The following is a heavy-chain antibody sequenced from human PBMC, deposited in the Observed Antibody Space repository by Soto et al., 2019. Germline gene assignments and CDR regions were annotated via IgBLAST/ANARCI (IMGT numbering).Heavy chain of an antibody. J-gene: IGHJ4*02. CDR1: GYTFTTYH. Sequence: QVKLVQSGAEVKKPGASVKVSCKASGYTFTTYHISWVRQAPGQGLEWMGWISAYNGNTNHAQKLQGRATMTATTSTSPGHKDLRSLRDDDTAVYYCARGAPPELDWAQGTLVPVSS. CDR3: ARGAPPELD. V-gene: IGHV1-18*01. D-gene: IGHD1-7*01. CDR2: ISAYNGNT.